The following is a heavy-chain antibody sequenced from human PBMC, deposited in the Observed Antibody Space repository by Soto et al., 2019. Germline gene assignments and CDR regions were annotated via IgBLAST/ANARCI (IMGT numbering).Heavy chain of an antibody. J-gene: IGHJ4*02. CDR2: ISYDGSNK. CDR1: GFTFSSYA. CDR3: ARAYYFDY. Sequence: QVQLVESGGGVVQPGRSLRLSCAASGFTFSSYAMHWVRQAPGKGLEWVAAISYDGSNKYYADSVKGRFTISRDNSKNTLYLQMNSLRAEDTAVYYCARAYYFDYWGQGTLVTVSS. V-gene: IGHV3-30-3*01.